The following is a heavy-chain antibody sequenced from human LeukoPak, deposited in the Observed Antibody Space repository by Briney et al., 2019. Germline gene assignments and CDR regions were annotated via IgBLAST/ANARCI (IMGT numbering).Heavy chain of an antibody. V-gene: IGHV3-21*01. Sequence: PGGSLRLSCAASGFTFSSYSMNWVRQAPGKGLEWVSSISSSSSYIYYADSVKGRYTISRDNAKNSLYLQMNSLRAEDTAVYYCARVSSSWLYNWFDPWGQGTLVTVSS. CDR3: ARVSSSWLYNWFDP. CDR1: GFTFSSYS. CDR2: ISSSSSYI. D-gene: IGHD6-13*01. J-gene: IGHJ5*02.